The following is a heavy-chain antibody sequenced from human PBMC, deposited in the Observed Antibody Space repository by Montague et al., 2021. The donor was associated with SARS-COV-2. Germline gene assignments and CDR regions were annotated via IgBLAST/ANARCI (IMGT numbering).Heavy chain of an antibody. CDR1: GGSFSGYY. D-gene: IGHD5-18*01. CDR3: AGGARQGYGFRLGSFDS. CDR2: INHSGST. V-gene: IGHV4-34*01. Sequence: SETLSLTCAVYGGSFSGYYWNWIRQPPGKGLEWTGEINHSGSTNYNPSLKSRVTMSVDTSKNQFSLKLSSVTAADTAVYYCAGGARQGYGFRLGSFDSWGQGTLVTVSS. J-gene: IGHJ4*02.